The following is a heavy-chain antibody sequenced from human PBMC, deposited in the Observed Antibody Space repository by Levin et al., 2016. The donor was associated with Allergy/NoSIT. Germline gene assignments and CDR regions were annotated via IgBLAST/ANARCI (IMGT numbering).Heavy chain of an antibody. CDR1: GYTFTSNG. CDR3: ARDALTGTGNDALDM. Sequence: ASVKVSCKASGYTFTSNGISWVRQAPGQGLEWMGWISAYNGNTKYAREVQGRVTLTTDTSTSTAYMEVRSLISDDTAVYYCARDALTGTGNDALDMWGQGTVVIVSS. CDR2: ISAYNGNT. D-gene: IGHD1-7*01. J-gene: IGHJ3*02. V-gene: IGHV1-18*04.